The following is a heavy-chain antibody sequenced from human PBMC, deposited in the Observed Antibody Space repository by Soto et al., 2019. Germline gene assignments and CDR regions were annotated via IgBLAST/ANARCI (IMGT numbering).Heavy chain of an antibody. CDR3: AREGGYVDY. CDR1: GGPIRSSSNY. D-gene: IGHD5-12*01. V-gene: IGHV4-39*02. J-gene: IGHJ4*02. CDR2: IDESGDS. Sequence: QLQLQESGPGLVKPSETLSLTCTVSGGPIRSSSNYWGWIRQSPGTGLEWIGSIDESGDSYYNPSLKSRVTIAVDTSKNQFSRTLISATGADSATCYCAREGGYVDYWGQGTLFTVSS.